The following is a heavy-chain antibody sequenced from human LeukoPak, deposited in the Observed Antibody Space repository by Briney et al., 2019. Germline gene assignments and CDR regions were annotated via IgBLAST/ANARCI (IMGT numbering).Heavy chain of an antibody. V-gene: IGHV3-11*01. CDR2: ISSSDNTI. CDR3: AKDITPRIPAAFDL. D-gene: IGHD2-21*01. Sequence: GGSLRLSCAASGFTFSDYYMSWIRQAPGEGLEWVSYISSSDNTIYYADSVKGRFTISRDNAKNSLFLQMNSLRAEDTAFYYCAKDITPRIPAAFDLWGQGTMVTVSS. J-gene: IGHJ3*01. CDR1: GFTFSDYY.